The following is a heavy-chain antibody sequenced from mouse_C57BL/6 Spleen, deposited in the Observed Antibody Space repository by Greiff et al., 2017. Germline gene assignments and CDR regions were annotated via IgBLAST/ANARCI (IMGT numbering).Heavy chain of an antibody. CDR2: IDPNSGGT. V-gene: IGHV1-72*01. D-gene: IGHD2-3*01. CDR3: ARGVTRGVGWYFDV. CDR1: GYTFTSYW. J-gene: IGHJ1*03. Sequence: KQSCKASGYTFTSYWMHWVKQRPGRGFEWIGRIDPNSGGTKYNEKFKSKATLTVDKPSSTAYMQLSSLTSEDSAVYYCARGVTRGVGWYFDVWGTGTTVTVSS.